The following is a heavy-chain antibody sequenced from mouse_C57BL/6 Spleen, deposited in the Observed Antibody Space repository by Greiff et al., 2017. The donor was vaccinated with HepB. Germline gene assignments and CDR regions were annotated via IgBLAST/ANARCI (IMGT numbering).Heavy chain of an antibody. D-gene: IGHD1-1*01. J-gene: IGHJ1*03. Sequence: EVQLQESGPGLVKPSQSLSLTCSVTGYSITSGYYWNWIRQFPGNKLEWMGYISYDGSNNYNPSLKNRISITRDTSKNQFFLKLNSVTTEDTATYYCARHGSFPYWYFDVWGTGTTVTVSS. CDR2: ISYDGSN. CDR3: ARHGSFPYWYFDV. V-gene: IGHV3-6*01. CDR1: GYSITSGYY.